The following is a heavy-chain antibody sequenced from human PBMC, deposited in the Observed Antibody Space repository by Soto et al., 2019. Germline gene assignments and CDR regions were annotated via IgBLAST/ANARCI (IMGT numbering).Heavy chain of an antibody. V-gene: IGHV3-33*01. J-gene: IGHJ6*02. Sequence: QVQLVESGGGVVQPGRSLRLSCAASGFTFSSYGMHWVRQAPGKGLEWVAVIWYDGSNKYYADSVKGRFTISRDNSKNTLYLQMNSLRAEDTAVYYCASVQPLGIYYYGMDVWGQGTTVTVSS. CDR3: ASVQPLGIYYYGMDV. CDR2: IWYDGSNK. CDR1: GFTFSSYG. D-gene: IGHD6-13*01.